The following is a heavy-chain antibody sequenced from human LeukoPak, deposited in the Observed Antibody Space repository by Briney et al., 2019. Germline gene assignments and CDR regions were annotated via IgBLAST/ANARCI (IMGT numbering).Heavy chain of an antibody. CDR2: INPNSGGT. CDR3: ARESVESIAGQ. D-gene: IGHD6-6*01. Sequence: ASVKVSCKASGYDFTVYDMHWVRQAPGQGLEWMGWINPNSGGTNYAQKFQGRVTMTRDTSISTAYMELSRLRSDDTAVYYCARESVESIAGQWGQGTLVTVSS. CDR1: GYDFTVYD. V-gene: IGHV1-2*02. J-gene: IGHJ4*02.